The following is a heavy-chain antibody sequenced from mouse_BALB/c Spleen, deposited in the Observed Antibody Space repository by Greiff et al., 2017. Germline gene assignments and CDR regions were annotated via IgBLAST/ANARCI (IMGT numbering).Heavy chain of an antibody. CDR2: IWAGGST. V-gene: IGHV2-9*02. Sequence: VKVEESGPGLVAPSQSLSITCTVSGFSLTSYGVHWVRQPPGKGLEWLGVIWAGGSTNYNSALMSRLSISKDNSKSQVFLKMNSLQTDDTAMYYCARSRYDGYYYAMDYWGQGTSVTVSS. J-gene: IGHJ4*01. CDR3: ARSRYDGYYYAMDY. D-gene: IGHD2-14*01. CDR1: GFSLTSYG.